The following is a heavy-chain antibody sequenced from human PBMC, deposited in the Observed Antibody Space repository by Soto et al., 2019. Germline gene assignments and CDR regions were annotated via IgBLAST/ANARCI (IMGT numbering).Heavy chain of an antibody. V-gene: IGHV3-23*01. Sequence: VQLLESGGALVQPGGSLRLSCEASGFTFSSYAMSWVRQAPGKGLEWVSAISGSGGSTYNADSVKGRFTISRDHCKDTVEREMNRLRSKDQDGYSCAKTGVPYAFWSGYFYWGQGTLVTVSS. J-gene: IGHJ4*02. CDR2: ISGSGGST. CDR3: AKTGVPYAFWSGYFY. D-gene: IGHD3-3*01. CDR1: GFTFSSYA.